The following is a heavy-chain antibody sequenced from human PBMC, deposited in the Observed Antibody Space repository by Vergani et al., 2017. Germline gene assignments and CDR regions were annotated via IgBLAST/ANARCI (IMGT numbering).Heavy chain of an antibody. CDR2: INPNSGGT. V-gene: IGHV1-2*02. D-gene: IGHD2-2*01. CDR1: GYTFTGYY. CDR3: ARVPTYCRSTSDDAWLIYGMYV. J-gene: IGHJ6*02. Sequence: QVQLVQSGAEVKKPGASVKVSCKASGYTFTGYYMHWVRQAPGQGLEWMGWINPNSGGTNYAQKFQGRVTMTRDTSICPAYMALSRLRSDETAGYYCARVPTYCRSTSDDAWLIYGMYVWGQGSTVTVSS.